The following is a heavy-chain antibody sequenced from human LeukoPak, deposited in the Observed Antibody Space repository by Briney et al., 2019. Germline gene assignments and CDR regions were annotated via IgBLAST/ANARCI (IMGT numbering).Heavy chain of an antibody. Sequence: GGSLRLSCAASGFTFSSYGMHWVRQAPGKGLEWVAFIRYDGSNKYYADSVKGRFTISRDNSKNTLYLQMNSLRAEDTAVYYRAKDPTHYRVWDYYETIGLSYWGQGTLVTVSS. V-gene: IGHV3-30*02. CDR2: IRYDGSNK. CDR3: AKDPTHYRVWDYYETIGLSY. D-gene: IGHD3-22*01. CDR1: GFTFSSYG. J-gene: IGHJ4*02.